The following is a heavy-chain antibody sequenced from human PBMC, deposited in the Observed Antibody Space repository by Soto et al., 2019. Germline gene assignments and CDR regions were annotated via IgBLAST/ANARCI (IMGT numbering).Heavy chain of an antibody. CDR3: ARANRLEWLFFGSGWFDP. CDR1: GYTFTSYG. V-gene: IGHV1-18*01. CDR2: ISAYNGNT. D-gene: IGHD3-3*01. Sequence: QVQLVQSGAEVKKPGASVKVSCKASGYTFTSYGISWVRQAPGQGLEWMGWISAYNGNTNYAQKLQGRVTMTTDTSTSTAYMELRSLRSDDTAVYYCARANRLEWLFFGSGWFDPWGQGTLVTVSS. J-gene: IGHJ5*02.